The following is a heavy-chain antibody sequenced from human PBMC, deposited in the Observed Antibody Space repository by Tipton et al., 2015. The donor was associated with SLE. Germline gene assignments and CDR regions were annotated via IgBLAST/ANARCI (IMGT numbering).Heavy chain of an antibody. CDR2: IYYSGST. CDR1: GGSFSGYY. Sequence: TLSLTCAVYGGSFSGYYWSWIRQPPGKGLEWIGYIYYSGSTNYNPSLKSRVTISVDTSKNQFSLKLSPVTAADTAVYYCAREGFVVVPAPRAFDIWGQGTMVTVSS. D-gene: IGHD2-2*01. V-gene: IGHV4-59*01. CDR3: AREGFVVVPAPRAFDI. J-gene: IGHJ3*02.